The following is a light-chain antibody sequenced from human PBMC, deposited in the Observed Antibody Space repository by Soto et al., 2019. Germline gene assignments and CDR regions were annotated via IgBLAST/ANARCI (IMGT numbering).Light chain of an antibody. CDR2: GAS. CDR3: QQRSDWHRT. CDR1: QSVSIY. J-gene: IGKJ1*01. Sequence: EIVLTQSPATLSLSPGERSTPSCRASQSVSIYLAWYQQKPGQAPRLLIYGASNRATGIPARFSGSGSGTDFTLTISSLEPEDFAVYYCQQRSDWHRTFGQGTKVDIK. V-gene: IGKV3-11*01.